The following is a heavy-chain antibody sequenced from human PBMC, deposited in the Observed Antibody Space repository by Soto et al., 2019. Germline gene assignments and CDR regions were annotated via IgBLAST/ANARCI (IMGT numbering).Heavy chain of an antibody. Sequence: EVQLLESGGGLVQPGGSVRLSCAASGFTFSSSDMSWVRQAPGKGLEWVSGFSSIGGNTYYADSVKGRFTISRDNSKNTLYLQMNSLRAEDTAVYYCAKEHSYGHTHWGQGTLVTVSS. D-gene: IGHD5-18*01. CDR1: GFTFSSSD. V-gene: IGHV3-23*01. J-gene: IGHJ4*02. CDR2: FSSIGGNT. CDR3: AKEHSYGHTH.